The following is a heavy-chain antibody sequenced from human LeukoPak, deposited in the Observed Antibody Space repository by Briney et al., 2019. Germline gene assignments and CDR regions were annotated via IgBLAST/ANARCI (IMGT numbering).Heavy chain of an antibody. CDR2: ISGSGGST. V-gene: IGHV3-23*01. D-gene: IGHD3-16*02. Sequence: GGSLRLSCAASGFTFSSYAMSWVRQAPGKGLEWVSAISGSGGSTYYADSVKGRFTISRDNSKNTLYLQMNSLRAEDTAVYYCAKVTTDYDYVWGSYRYSGIDYWGQGTLVTVSS. J-gene: IGHJ4*02. CDR3: AKVTTDYDYVWGSYRYSGIDY. CDR1: GFTFSSYA.